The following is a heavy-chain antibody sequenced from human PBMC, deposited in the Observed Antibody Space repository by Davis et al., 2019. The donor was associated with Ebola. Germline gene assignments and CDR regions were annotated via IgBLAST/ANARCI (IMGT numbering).Heavy chain of an antibody. D-gene: IGHD5-18*01. Sequence: GESLKISCAASGFIFSSYGMTWVRQAPGKGLQWVSGISGSGGGTDYADSVKGRFTISRDNSKNTLYLQMNSLRAEDTAVYYCARTGYSYSLFDYWGQGTLVTVSS. CDR3: ARTGYSYSLFDY. CDR2: ISGSGGGT. CDR1: GFIFSSYG. V-gene: IGHV3-23*01. J-gene: IGHJ4*02.